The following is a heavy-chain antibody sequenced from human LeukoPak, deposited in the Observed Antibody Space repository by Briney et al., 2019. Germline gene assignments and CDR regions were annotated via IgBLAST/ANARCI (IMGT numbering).Heavy chain of an antibody. D-gene: IGHD3-16*01. V-gene: IGHV1-2*02. CDR2: FNPKSGGS. J-gene: IGHJ4*02. CDR1: GYTFTDYY. Sequence: ASVKVSCKASGYTFTDYYLHWVRQAPGQGLEWIGWFNPKSGGSKYAQKFQGKVTMTRDTSINTAHMELSRLRSDDTALYYCARGSVEGAADYWGQGTLVTVSS. CDR3: ARGSVEGAADY.